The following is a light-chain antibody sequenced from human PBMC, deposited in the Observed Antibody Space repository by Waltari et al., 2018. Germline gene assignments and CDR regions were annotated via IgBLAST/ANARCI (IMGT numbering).Light chain of an antibody. Sequence: DIVMTQSPESLAVSLGARATISCTASQSILHSSNNYNYLAWYQQKPDQPPTLLIYWASTRESGVPDRFSGSGSGTDFTLTVSSLQAEDVALYYCQQYYTSPYTFGQGTKLEIK. CDR3: QQYYTSPYT. CDR2: WAS. CDR1: QSILHSSNNYNY. J-gene: IGKJ2*01. V-gene: IGKV4-1*01.